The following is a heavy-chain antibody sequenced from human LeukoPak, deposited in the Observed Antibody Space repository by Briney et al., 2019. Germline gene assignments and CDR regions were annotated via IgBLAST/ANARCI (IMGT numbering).Heavy chain of an antibody. CDR3: ARDQEGFDY. CDR2: IYPRDGST. J-gene: IGHJ4*02. CDR1: GYTFTSNY. Sequence: GASVKVSCKASGYTFTSNYIHWVRQAPGQALEWMGMIYPRDGSTSYAQKFQGRVTVTRDTSTSTVHMELSGLRSEDTAVYYCARDQEGFDYWGQGTLVTVSS. V-gene: IGHV1-46*01.